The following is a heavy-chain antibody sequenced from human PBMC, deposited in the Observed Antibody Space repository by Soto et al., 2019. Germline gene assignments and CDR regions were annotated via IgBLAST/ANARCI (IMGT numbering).Heavy chain of an antibody. CDR1: GSIFSEQY. CDR3: TRGYSGVSVYAFDI. J-gene: IGHJ3*02. V-gene: IGHV3-72*01. CDR2: IGNEANDYVT. Sequence: VQLVESGGGLVQPGGSLRLSCVGSGSIFSEQYMDWVRQAPGKGLEWVGRIGNEANDYVTEYAASVKGRFTISRDDSXNXLYLELSSLKAEDTAMYSCTRGYSGVSVYAFDIWGQGTMVTVAS. D-gene: IGHD1-26*01.